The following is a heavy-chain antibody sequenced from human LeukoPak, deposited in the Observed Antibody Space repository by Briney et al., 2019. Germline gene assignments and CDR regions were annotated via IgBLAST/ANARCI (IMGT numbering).Heavy chain of an antibody. J-gene: IGHJ4*02. V-gene: IGHV4-4*07. Sequence: SETLSLTCTVSGGSISTYHWSWLRQPAGKGLEWIGRIYSNEDTRYNPSLTSRVTMSVDTSKNQFSLKLSSVTAADTAVYYCARAAGASGGQYFDYWGQGTLVAVSS. CDR2: IYSNEDT. CDR1: GGSISTYH. D-gene: IGHD2-15*01. CDR3: ARAAGASGGQYFDY.